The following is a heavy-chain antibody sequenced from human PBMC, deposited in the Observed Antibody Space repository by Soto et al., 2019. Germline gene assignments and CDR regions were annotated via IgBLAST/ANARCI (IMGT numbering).Heavy chain of an antibody. Sequence: QVQLVESGGGVVQPGRSLRLSCAASGFTFSSYGMHWVRQAPGKGLEWVAVISSDGSNKYYADSVKGRFTISRDNSKNTLYLQMNSLRADDTAVYYCAKDQLGADFDYWGQGTLVTVSS. CDR2: ISSDGSNK. J-gene: IGHJ4*02. CDR3: AKDQLGADFDY. D-gene: IGHD6-6*01. CDR1: GFTFSSYG. V-gene: IGHV3-30*18.